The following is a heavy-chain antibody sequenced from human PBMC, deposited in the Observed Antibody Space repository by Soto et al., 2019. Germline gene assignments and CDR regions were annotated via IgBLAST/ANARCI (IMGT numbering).Heavy chain of an antibody. D-gene: IGHD4-17*01. CDR3: AKHLDYGDYVGGFDY. CDR1: GFTFDDYA. CDR2: ISWNSGSI. Sequence: EVQLVESGGGLVQPGRSLRLSCAASGFTFDDYAMHWVRQAPGKGLEWVSGISWNSGSIGYADSVKGRFTISRDNAKNSLYLQMNSLRAEDTALYYCAKHLDYGDYVGGFDYWGQGTLVTVSS. V-gene: IGHV3-9*01. J-gene: IGHJ4*02.